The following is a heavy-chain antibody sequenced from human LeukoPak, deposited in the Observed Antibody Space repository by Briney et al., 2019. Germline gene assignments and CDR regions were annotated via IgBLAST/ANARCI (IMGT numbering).Heavy chain of an antibody. CDR2: IYYSGST. J-gene: IGHJ4*02. D-gene: IGHD3-3*02. V-gene: IGHV4-39*07. CDR3: ARETSIGAPILDY. CDR1: GASLSKNNYF. Sequence: SETLSLTCTVSGASLSKNNYFWGWIRQPPGKGLEWIGSIYYSGSTYYNPSLESRVTVSVDTSKNQFSLDLSSVNAADTAVYYCARETSIGAPILDYWGQGILVTVSS.